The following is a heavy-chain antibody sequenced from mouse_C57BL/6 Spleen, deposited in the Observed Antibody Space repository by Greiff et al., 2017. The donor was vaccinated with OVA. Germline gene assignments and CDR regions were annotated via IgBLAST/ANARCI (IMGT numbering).Heavy chain of an antibody. CDR1: GYSITSGYD. J-gene: IGHJ1*03. CDR2: ISYSGST. CDR3: ASYYYGSSYWYFDV. D-gene: IGHD1-1*01. V-gene: IGHV3-1*01. Sequence: EVKLQESGPGMVKPSQSLSLTCTVTGYSITSGYDWHWIRHFPGNKLEWMGYISYSGSTNYNPSLKSRISITHDTSKNHFFLKLNSVTTEDTATYDCASYYYGSSYWYFDVWGTGTTVTVSS.